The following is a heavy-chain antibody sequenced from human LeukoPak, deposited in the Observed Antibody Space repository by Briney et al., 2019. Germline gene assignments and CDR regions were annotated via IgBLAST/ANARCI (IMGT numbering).Heavy chain of an antibody. CDR1: GFTFSSYW. D-gene: IGHD2-2*01. V-gene: IGHV3-7*01. CDR3: AREVPGAVNAFDI. J-gene: IGHJ3*02. CDR2: MNEAGSER. Sequence: GGSLRLSCAASGFTFSSYWMSWVRQAPGKGLEWVANMNEAGSERYYVDSVKGRLIISRDNAKNSLYLQMNSLRAEDTSVYYCAREVPGAVNAFDIWGQGTMVTVSS.